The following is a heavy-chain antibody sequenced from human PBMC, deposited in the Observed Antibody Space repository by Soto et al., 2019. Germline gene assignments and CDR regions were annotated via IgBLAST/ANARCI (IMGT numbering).Heavy chain of an antibody. D-gene: IGHD6-19*01. J-gene: IGHJ5*02. CDR3: ARWQQWQENWFDP. CDR1: GGSFSGYY. V-gene: IGHV4-34*01. CDR2: INHSGST. Sequence: SETLSLTCAVYGGSFSGYYWSWIRQPPGKGLEWIGEINHSGSTNYNPSLKSLVTISVDTSKNQFSLKLSSVTAADTAVYYCARWQQWQENWFDPWGQGTLVTVSS.